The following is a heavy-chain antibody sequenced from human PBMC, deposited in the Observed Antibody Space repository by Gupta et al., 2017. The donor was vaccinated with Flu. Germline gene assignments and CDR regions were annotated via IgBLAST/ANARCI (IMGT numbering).Heavy chain of an antibody. CDR2: MSHSGST. J-gene: IGHJ4*02. V-gene: IGHV4-39*02. D-gene: IGHD2-2*01. Sequence: GWIRQPPGKGLEWIGSMSHSGSTYYNPSLKSQVTISADTSKNQFSLRLRTVTAADTAVYYCARDTGSCPADYWGQGTLVTVSS. CDR3: ARDTGSCPADY.